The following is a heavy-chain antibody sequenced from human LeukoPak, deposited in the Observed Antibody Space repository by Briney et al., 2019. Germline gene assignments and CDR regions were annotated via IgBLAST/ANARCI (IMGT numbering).Heavy chain of an antibody. V-gene: IGHV3-21*01. CDR3: ARSGSRLNYYYYGMDV. CDR2: ISSSSSYI. J-gene: IGHJ6*02. CDR1: GFSFSSYG. D-gene: IGHD6-25*01. Sequence: PGGSLRLSCAASGFSFSSYGMNWVRQAPGKGLEWVSSISSSSSYIYYADSVKGRFTISRDNAKNSLYLQMNSLRAEDTAVYYCARSGSRLNYYYYGMDVWGQGTTVTVSS.